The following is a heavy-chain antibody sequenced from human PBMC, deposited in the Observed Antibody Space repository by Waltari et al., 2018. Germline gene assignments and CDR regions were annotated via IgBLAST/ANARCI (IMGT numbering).Heavy chain of an antibody. D-gene: IGHD3-16*01. CDR3: ATFSNWVHDTFDI. Sequence: EVQLVESGGGLIQPGGSLRLSCAASGFSVSNSYVSWVRQAPGKGLEWISFIYGVDSTLYVDSVKGRFTDSRDNSKNTVHLQMNSVRVDDTAVYYCATFSNWVHDTFDIWGQGTLVSVSS. V-gene: IGHV3-53*01. CDR2: IYGVDST. CDR1: GFSVSNSY. J-gene: IGHJ3*02.